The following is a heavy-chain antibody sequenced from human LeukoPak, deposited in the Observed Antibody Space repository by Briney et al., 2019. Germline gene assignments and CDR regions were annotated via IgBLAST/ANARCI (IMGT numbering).Heavy chain of an antibody. Sequence: SETLSLTCTVSGGSISSSSYYWGWIRQPPGKGLEWIGSIYYSGSTYYNPSLKSRVTISVDTSKNQFSLKLSSVTAADTAVYYCARGQEGSSWVNWFDPWGQGTLVTVSS. V-gene: IGHV4-39*07. CDR1: GGSISSSSYY. J-gene: IGHJ5*02. D-gene: IGHD6-13*01. CDR3: ARGQEGSSWVNWFDP. CDR2: IYYSGST.